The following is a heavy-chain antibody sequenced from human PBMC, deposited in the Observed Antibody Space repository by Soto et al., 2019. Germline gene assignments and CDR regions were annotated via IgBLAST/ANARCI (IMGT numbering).Heavy chain of an antibody. Sequence: SVKVSCKASGGTFSSYTISWVRQAPGQGLEWMGRIIPILGIANYAQKFQGRVTITADKSTSTAYMELSSLRSEDTAVYYCAREQSYSSGWYFGYWGQGTLVTVSS. V-gene: IGHV1-69*04. D-gene: IGHD6-19*01. CDR3: AREQSYSSGWYFGY. CDR2: IIPILGIA. J-gene: IGHJ4*02. CDR1: GGTFSSYT.